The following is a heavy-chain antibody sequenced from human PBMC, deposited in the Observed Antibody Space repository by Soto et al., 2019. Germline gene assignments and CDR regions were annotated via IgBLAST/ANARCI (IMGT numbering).Heavy chain of an antibody. Sequence: QVQLVQSGAEVKKPGASVKVSCKASGYTFTSYGLSWVRQAPGQGLEWMGRMSAYSYNTNYAQKLQGRVTMTTDTPRSPPSEEPGSLSCAEAAVYCGATVGGDLGRWFAPWGEGTAVPVSS. CDR1: GYTFTSYG. V-gene: IGHV1-18*01. J-gene: IGHJ5*02. CDR3: ATVGGDLGRWFAP. D-gene: IGHD3-16*01. CDR2: MSAYSYNT.